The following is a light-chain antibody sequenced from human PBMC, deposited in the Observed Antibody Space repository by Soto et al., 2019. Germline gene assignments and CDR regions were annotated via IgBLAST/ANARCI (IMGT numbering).Light chain of an antibody. CDR3: QQYNNWMWT. Sequence: EIVMTQSPASLSVSPGERATLSCRASQSVSSNLAWYQQKPGQAPRLLIHGASARATGIPDRFSGSGSGTEFTLTISSLQSEDGAVYYCQQYNNWMWTFGQGTKVEFK. J-gene: IGKJ1*01. CDR2: GAS. CDR1: QSVSSN. V-gene: IGKV3-15*01.